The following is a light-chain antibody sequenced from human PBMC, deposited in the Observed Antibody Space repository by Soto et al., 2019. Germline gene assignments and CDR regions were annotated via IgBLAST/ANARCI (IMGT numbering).Light chain of an antibody. Sequence: EIVLTQSPGTLCXSPGXRXXRXXXXSQSVSSSYLAWYQQKPGQAPRLLIYGASSRATGIPDRFSGSGSGTDFTLTISSLQAEDVGVYYCQQYNSLPWTFGQGTKVDI. J-gene: IGKJ1*01. CDR2: GAS. V-gene: IGKV3-20*01. CDR1: QSVSSSY. CDR3: QQYNSLPWT.